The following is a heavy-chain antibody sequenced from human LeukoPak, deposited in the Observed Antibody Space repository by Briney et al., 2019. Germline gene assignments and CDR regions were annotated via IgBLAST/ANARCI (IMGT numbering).Heavy chain of an antibody. Sequence: GGSLRLSCAASGFTFSSYAMNWVRQAPGKGLEWVALISYDGSNKNYADSVKGRFTISRDNSKNTLYLQMNSLRAEDTAVYYCAKDYYDSSGYYAPPYYFDYWGQGTLVTVSS. CDR1: GFTFSSYA. CDR3: AKDYYDSSGYYAPPYYFDY. V-gene: IGHV3-30-3*01. CDR2: ISYDGSNK. J-gene: IGHJ4*02. D-gene: IGHD3-22*01.